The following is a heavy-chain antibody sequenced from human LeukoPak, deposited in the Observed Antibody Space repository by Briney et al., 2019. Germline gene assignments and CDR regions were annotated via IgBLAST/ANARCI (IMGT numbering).Heavy chain of an antibody. V-gene: IGHV3-33*01. CDR1: AFTFSSYG. CDR2: IWYDGSNK. Sequence: GRSLRLSCAASAFTFSSYGMHWVRQAPGKGLEWVAVIWYDGSNKYYADSVKGRFTISRDNSKNTLYLQMNSLRAEDTAVYYCARDSLRYCSGGSCNWFDPWGQGTLVTVSS. J-gene: IGHJ5*02. D-gene: IGHD2-15*01. CDR3: ARDSLRYCSGGSCNWFDP.